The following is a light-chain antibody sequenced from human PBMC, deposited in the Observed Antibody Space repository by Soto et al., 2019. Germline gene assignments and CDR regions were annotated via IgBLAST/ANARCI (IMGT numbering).Light chain of an antibody. CDR1: QSLLHSNGYNY. Sequence: DIVMTQPPLSLPVTPGEPASISCRSSQSLLHSNGYNYLDWYLQKPGQSPQLLIYLGSNRASGVPDRFSGRGSGTDFTLKISRVEAEDVGVYYCMQALQTPRTFGQGTKLEIK. J-gene: IGKJ2*02. V-gene: IGKV2-28*01. CDR3: MQALQTPRT. CDR2: LGS.